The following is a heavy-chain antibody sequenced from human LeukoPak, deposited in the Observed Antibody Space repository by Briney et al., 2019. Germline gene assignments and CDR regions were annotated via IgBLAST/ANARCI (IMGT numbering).Heavy chain of an antibody. CDR1: GLTFSSFW. Sequence: GGSLRLSCAASGLTFSSFWMHWVRRAPGKGLEWVSRINSDGSTTTYADSVKGRLTISRDNAKNTLYLQMNSLRAEDTAVYYCARGYYSASRTDYWGQGALVTISS. J-gene: IGHJ4*02. V-gene: IGHV3-74*01. CDR2: INSDGSTT. D-gene: IGHD2-2*01. CDR3: ARGYYSASRTDY.